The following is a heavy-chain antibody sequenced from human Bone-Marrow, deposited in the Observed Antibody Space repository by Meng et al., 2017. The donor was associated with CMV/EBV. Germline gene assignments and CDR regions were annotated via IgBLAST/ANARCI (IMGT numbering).Heavy chain of an antibody. V-gene: IGHV4-34*01. D-gene: IGHD2-2*01. Sequence: QVQVQQWGSGLLKPSEPLSLTCAVYGGSFSGYYWSWIRQPPGKGLEWIAEINHSGSTNYNPSLKSRVTISVDTSKNQFSLKLSSVTAADTAVYYCIGYQLLGSISYFDYWGQGTLVTVSS. CDR3: IGYQLLGSISYFDY. CDR1: GGSFSGYY. J-gene: IGHJ4*02. CDR2: INHSGST.